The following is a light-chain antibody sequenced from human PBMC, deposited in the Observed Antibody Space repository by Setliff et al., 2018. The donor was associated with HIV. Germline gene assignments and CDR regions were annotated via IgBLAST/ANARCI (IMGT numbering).Light chain of an antibody. J-gene: IGLJ1*01. Sequence: QSALTQPPSASGTPGQRLTISCSGSSSNIGINTVNWYQQLPGTASKLLLYRNNQRPSGVPDRFSGSKSGTSASLAISGLQSEDEADYYCAAWDDNLNGYVFGTGTKVTVL. V-gene: IGLV1-44*01. CDR3: AAWDDNLNGYV. CDR2: RNN. CDR1: SSNIGINT.